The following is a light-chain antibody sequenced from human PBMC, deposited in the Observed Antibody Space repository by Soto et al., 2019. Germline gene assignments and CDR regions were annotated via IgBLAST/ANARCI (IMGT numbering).Light chain of an antibody. CDR1: QSVSSIS. Sequence: EIVLTQSPGTLSLSPGERATLSCRASQSVSSISLAWYQQKPGQAPRLLIFDASSRAAGIPGRFSGSGSGTDFTLTISRLEPEDFAMYYCQQYATSPVTFGGGTKVEIK. J-gene: IGKJ4*01. CDR2: DAS. V-gene: IGKV3-20*01. CDR3: QQYATSPVT.